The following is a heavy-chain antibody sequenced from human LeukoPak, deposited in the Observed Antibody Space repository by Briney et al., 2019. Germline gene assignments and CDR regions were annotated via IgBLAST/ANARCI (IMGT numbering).Heavy chain of an antibody. CDR3: ARRGIYDSSGYFLSRHALNY. D-gene: IGHD3-22*01. CDR1: GGSFSGYY. CDR2: INHSGST. J-gene: IGHJ4*02. V-gene: IGHV4-34*01. Sequence: SETLSLTCAVYGGSFSGYYWSWIRQPPGKGREWFGEINHSGSTNYNPSLKSRVTISVDTSKNQFSLKLSSVTAADTAVYYCARRGIYDSSGYFLSRHALNYWGQGTLVTDSS.